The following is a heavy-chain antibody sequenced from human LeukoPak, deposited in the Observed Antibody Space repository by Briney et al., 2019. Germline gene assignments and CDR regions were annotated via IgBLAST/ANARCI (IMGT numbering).Heavy chain of an antibody. D-gene: IGHD5-12*01. Sequence: SVKVSCKASGGAFSSYAISWVRQAPGQGLEWMGGIIPIFGTANYAQKFQGRVTITADESTSTAYMELSSLRSEDTAVYYCASGVVAKSGDYYGMDVWGQGTTVTVSS. CDR3: ASGVVAKSGDYYGMDV. J-gene: IGHJ6*02. CDR2: IIPIFGTA. CDR1: GGAFSSYA. V-gene: IGHV1-69*13.